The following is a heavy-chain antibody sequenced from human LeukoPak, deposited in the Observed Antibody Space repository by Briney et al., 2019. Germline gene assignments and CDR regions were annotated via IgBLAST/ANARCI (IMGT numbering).Heavy chain of an antibody. D-gene: IGHD6-13*01. CDR2: IYYSGST. CDR1: GGSISSYY. Sequence: SETLSLTCTVSGGSISSYYWSWIRQPPGKGLEWIGYIYYSGSTNYNPSLKSRVTISVDTSKNQFSLKLSSVTAADTAVYYCARVEGIAEAGTGGDYFDYWGQGTLVTVSS. J-gene: IGHJ4*02. CDR3: ARVEGIAEAGTGGDYFDY. V-gene: IGHV4-59*01.